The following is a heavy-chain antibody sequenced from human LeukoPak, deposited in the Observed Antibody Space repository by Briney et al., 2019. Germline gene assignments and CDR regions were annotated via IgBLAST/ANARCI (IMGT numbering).Heavy chain of an antibody. CDR2: INPNCGGT. D-gene: IGHD6-19*01. V-gene: IGHV1-2*02. CDR1: GYTFTGYY. J-gene: IGHJ4*02. Sequence: ASVKVSCKASGYTFTGYYMHWVRQAPGQGLEWMGWINPNCGGTNYAQKFQGRVTMTRDTSISTAYMELSRLRSDDTAVYYCARVRIAVAGKYYFDYWGQGTLVTVSS. CDR3: ARVRIAVAGKYYFDY.